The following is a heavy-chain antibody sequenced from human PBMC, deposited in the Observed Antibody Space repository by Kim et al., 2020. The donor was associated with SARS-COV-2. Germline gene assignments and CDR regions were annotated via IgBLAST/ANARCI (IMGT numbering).Heavy chain of an antibody. Sequence: GGSLRLSCAASGFTFSSYSMNWVRQAPGRGLEWVSYISSSSSTIYYADSVKGRFTISRDNAKNSLYLQMNSLRDEDTAVYYCARDAIVGYCSGGSCYSWVDPWRPQRDAFDIWGQGTMVTVSS. D-gene: IGHD2-15*01. J-gene: IGHJ3*02. V-gene: IGHV3-48*02. CDR2: ISSSSSTI. CDR3: ARDAIVGYCSGGSCYSWVDPWRPQRDAFDI. CDR1: GFTFSSYS.